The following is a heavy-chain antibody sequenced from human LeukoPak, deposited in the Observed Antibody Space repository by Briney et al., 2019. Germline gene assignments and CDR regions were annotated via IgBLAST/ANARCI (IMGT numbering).Heavy chain of an antibody. D-gene: IGHD1-14*01. V-gene: IGHV3-7*01. J-gene: IGHJ4*02. CDR1: GFPFSSYS. CDR3: GSSSAGI. Sequence: PGGSLRLSCAASGFPFSSYSMTWVRQAPGKGLEWVANIKPDGTTKFYVDSVKGRFTISRDNALNSLYLQMNSLRAEDTAEYYCGSSSAGIWGQGILVTVSS. CDR2: IKPDGTTK.